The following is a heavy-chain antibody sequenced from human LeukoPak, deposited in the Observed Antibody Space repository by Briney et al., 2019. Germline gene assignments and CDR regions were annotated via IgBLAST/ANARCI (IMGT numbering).Heavy chain of an antibody. Sequence: ASMKVSCKTSGYTFTGYYMHWVRQAPGQRLEWMGWINVGNGNTKYSQEFQGRVTITRDTSASTAYMELSSLRSEDMAVYYCARNLAVAPHAYYFDYWGQGTLVTVSS. CDR1: GYTFTGYY. CDR3: ARNLAVAPHAYYFDY. D-gene: IGHD6-19*01. V-gene: IGHV1-3*03. CDR2: INVGNGNT. J-gene: IGHJ4*02.